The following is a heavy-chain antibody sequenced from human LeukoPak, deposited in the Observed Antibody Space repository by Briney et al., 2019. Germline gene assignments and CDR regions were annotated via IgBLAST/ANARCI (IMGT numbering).Heavy chain of an antibody. V-gene: IGHV1-2*02. CDR2: IHPNSGGI. CDR3: GRKSANRKTSEFDY. Sequence: ASVKLSCKASGYTFTDYYKNWVRQAPGQGLEWMGWIHPNSGGIKYAQKFQGRVTMTRDTSISTAYMELSGLTSDDTAVYYCGRKSANRKTSEFDYWGQGTLVTVSS. D-gene: IGHD1-14*01. J-gene: IGHJ4*02. CDR1: GYTFTDYY.